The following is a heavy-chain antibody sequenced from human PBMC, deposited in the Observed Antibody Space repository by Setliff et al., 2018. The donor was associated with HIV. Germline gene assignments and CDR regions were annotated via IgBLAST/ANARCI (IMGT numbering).Heavy chain of an antibody. CDR3: AKNLYRSGWSPLDY. V-gene: IGHV3-30*02. D-gene: IGHD6-13*01. CDR1: GFTFSSYG. Sequence: GGSLRLSCAASGFTFSSYGMHWVRQAPGKGLEWVAVIWYAGSNNYYADSVRGRFTISRYKSKNTLYLQMNSLRAEDTAVYYCAKNLYRSGWSPLDYWGQGTLVTVSS. CDR2: IWYAGSNN. J-gene: IGHJ4*02.